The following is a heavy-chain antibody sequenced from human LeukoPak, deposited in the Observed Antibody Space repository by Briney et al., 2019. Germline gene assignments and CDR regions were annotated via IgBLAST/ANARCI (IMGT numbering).Heavy chain of an antibody. V-gene: IGHV3-74*01. CDR2: INGGGSST. CDR1: GFTLSSYW. Sequence: GGSLRLSCAASGFTLSSYWMHWVRQAPGKGLVWVSRINGGGSSTSYADSVKGRFTISRDNARDTLYLQMNTLGAEDTAVYYCARDGTRGNFDFWGQGTLVTVSS. D-gene: IGHD1-1*01. J-gene: IGHJ4*02. CDR3: ARDGTRGNFDF.